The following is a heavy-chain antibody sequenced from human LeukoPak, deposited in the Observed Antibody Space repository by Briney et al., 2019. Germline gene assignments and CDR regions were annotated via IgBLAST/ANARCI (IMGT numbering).Heavy chain of an antibody. J-gene: IGHJ6*03. D-gene: IGHD6-19*01. V-gene: IGHV3-23*01. CDR1: GFTFSSYG. CDR3: AKRLSSGCPRCYYYMDV. CDR2: ISGSGGST. Sequence: PGGSLRLSCAASGFTFSSYGMSWVRQAPGKGLEWVSAISGSGGSTYYADSVKGRFTISRDNSKNTLYLQMNSLRAEDTAVYYCAKRLSSGCPRCYYYMDVWGKGTTVTISS.